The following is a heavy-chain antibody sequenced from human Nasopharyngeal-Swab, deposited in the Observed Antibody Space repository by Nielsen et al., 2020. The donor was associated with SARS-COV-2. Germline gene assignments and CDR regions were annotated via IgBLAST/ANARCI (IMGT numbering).Heavy chain of an antibody. CDR3: AKSRAAPPSYYYYYGMDV. J-gene: IGHJ6*02. CDR2: ISGSGGST. D-gene: IGHD2-2*01. V-gene: IGHV3-23*01. Sequence: WIRQPPGKGLEWVSAISGSGGSTYYADSVKGRFTISRDNSENTLYLQMNSLRAEDTAVYYCAKSRAAPPSYYYYYGMDVWGQGTTVTVSS.